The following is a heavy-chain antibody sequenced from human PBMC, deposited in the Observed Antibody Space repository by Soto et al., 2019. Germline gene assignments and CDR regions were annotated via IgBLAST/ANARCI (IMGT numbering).Heavy chain of an antibody. CDR3: ARDPGGTDFAAWTYYFDY. D-gene: IGHD3-3*01. V-gene: IGHV3-30-3*01. CDR1: GFTFNSYA. Sequence: QVQLVESGGGVVQPGRSLRLSCAASGFTFNSYAMHWVRQAPGKGLEWVAVISYDGSNKYYADSVKGGFTISRDNSKNTLYLQMNSLRDEDTAVYYCARDPGGTDFAAWTYYFDYWGQGTLVTVSS. CDR2: ISYDGSNK. J-gene: IGHJ4*02.